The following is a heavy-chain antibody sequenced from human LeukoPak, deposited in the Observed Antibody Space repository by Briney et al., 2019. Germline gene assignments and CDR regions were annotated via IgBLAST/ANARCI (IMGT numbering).Heavy chain of an antibody. D-gene: IGHD4-17*01. V-gene: IGHV3-30*04. Sequence: GRSLRLSCAASGFTFSSYAMHWVRQAPGKGLEWVAVISYDGSNKYYADSVKGRFTISRDNSKNTLYLQMNSLRAEDTAVYYCARASTDGDYVYAFAYWGQGTLVTVSS. CDR2: ISYDGSNK. CDR1: GFTFSSYA. CDR3: ARASTDGDYVYAFAY. J-gene: IGHJ4*02.